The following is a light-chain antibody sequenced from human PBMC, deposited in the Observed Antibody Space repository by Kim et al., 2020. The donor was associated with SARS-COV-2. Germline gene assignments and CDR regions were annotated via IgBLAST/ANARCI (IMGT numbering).Light chain of an antibody. V-gene: IGKV1-33*01. CDR1: QNIRIY. CDR3: QQYDDLPLT. J-gene: IGKJ4*01. CDR2: DAS. Sequence: EAGGDRVNITCKASQNIRIYVNWFQKKTGKAPKLLIKDASTLQGGDPSRYSGGGSGTHFTFTISSLQPEDIATDYCQQYDDLPLTFGGGTKVDIK.